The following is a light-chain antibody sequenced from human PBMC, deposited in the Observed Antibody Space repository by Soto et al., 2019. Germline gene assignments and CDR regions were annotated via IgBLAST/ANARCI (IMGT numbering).Light chain of an antibody. Sequence: QSVLTQPPSASGTPGQRVTISCSGSSSNIGSNTVNWYQQLPGTAPKLVIYSNNQRPSGVPDRFSGSNSGTSASLAISGLQSEDEADYSCVAWDASLNGYVVFGGGTKLTVL. CDR1: SSNIGSNT. V-gene: IGLV1-44*01. CDR3: VAWDASLNGYVV. CDR2: SNN. J-gene: IGLJ2*01.